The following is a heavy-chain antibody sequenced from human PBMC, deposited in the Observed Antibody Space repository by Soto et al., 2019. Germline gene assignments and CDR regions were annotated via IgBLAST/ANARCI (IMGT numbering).Heavy chain of an antibody. CDR3: AKEVSLGSTVDPGY. J-gene: IGHJ4*02. V-gene: IGHV3-23*01. CDR2: ISGSGGST. CDR1: GFTFSIFA. D-gene: IGHD7-27*01. Sequence: AGGSLRLSCVASGFTFSIFAMSWVRQSPGKGLEWVSTISGSGGSTYYADAVKGRFTISRDNSMGTLYLQMKSLRVEDTAIYYCAKEVSLGSTVDPGYWGQGALVTVSS.